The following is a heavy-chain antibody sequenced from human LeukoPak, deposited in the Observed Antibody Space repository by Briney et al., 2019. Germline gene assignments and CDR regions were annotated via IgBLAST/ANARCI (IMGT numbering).Heavy chain of an antibody. CDR1: GGSVSSGSYY. V-gene: IGHV4-61*01. D-gene: IGHD1-26*01. Sequence: PSETLSLTCTVSGGSVSSGSYYWSWIRQPPGKGLEWIGYIYYSGSTNYNPSLKSRVTISVDTSKNQFSLKLRSVTAADTAVYYCAREGVGYLDYWGQGTLVTVSS. CDR3: AREGVGYLDY. CDR2: IYYSGST. J-gene: IGHJ4*02.